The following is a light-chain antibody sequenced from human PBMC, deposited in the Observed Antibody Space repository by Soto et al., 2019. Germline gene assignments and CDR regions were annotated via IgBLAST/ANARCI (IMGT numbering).Light chain of an antibody. J-gene: IGLJ3*02. Sequence: QSALTQPASVSGSPGQSITISCTGASSDVGSYNLVSWYQQHPGKAPKLMIYEGSKRPSGVPNRFSGSKSGNTASLTISGLQTEDEADYYCCSYAGNSTWVFGGGTKLTVL. CDR2: EGS. CDR3: CSYAGNSTWV. V-gene: IGLV2-23*01. CDR1: SSDVGSYNL.